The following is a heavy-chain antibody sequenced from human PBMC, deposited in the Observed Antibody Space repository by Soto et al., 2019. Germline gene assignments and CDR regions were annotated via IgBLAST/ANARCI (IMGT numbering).Heavy chain of an antibody. CDR1: GGSFSVYY. D-gene: IGHD6-19*01. CDR2: INHSGST. Sequence: AETLSLACAVYGGSFSVYYWVWIRQPPGRGLDWTGEINHSGSTNYNPSLKSRVTISVDTSKNQFSLKLRSVTAADTALYYCARGVRIAVILYYYGMDVWGQGTPVTGSS. J-gene: IGHJ6*02. CDR3: ARGVRIAVILYYYGMDV. V-gene: IGHV4-34*01.